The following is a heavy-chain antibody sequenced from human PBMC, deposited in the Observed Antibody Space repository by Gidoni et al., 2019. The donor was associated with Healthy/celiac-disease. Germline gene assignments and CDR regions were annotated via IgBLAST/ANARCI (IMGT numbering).Heavy chain of an antibody. Sequence: QVQLQESGPGLVKPSETLSLPCTVCGYSISTCYHWGWIRQPPGKGVEGIGSIYHSGSTCYNTSLESRVTRSLDTSKNQFSQKLSSVTAADTAVDYCARGMGSSGPFQLYYFDYWGQGTLVTVSS. J-gene: IGHJ4*02. CDR1: GYSISTCYH. V-gene: IGHV4-38-2*02. CDR3: ARGMGSSGPFQLYYFDY. CDR2: IYHSGST. D-gene: IGHD3-22*01.